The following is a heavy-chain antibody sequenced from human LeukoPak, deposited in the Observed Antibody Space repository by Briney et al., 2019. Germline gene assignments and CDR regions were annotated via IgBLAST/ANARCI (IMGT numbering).Heavy chain of an antibody. CDR2: IYYSGST. CDR1: GGSISSYY. Sequence: SETLSLTCTVSGGSISSYYWSWIRQPPGKGLEWIGYIYYSGSTNYNPSLKSRVTISVDTSKNQFSLKLSSVTAADTAVYYCARTTYGDPYDYRGQGTLVTVSS. CDR3: ARTTYGDPYDY. J-gene: IGHJ4*02. D-gene: IGHD4-17*01. V-gene: IGHV4-59*01.